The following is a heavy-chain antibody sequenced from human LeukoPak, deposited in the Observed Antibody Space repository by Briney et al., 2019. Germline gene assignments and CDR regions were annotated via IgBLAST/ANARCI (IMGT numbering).Heavy chain of an antibody. V-gene: IGHV3-48*01. CDR2: ISSSSSTI. CDR3: ANFERTVAGPYNWFDP. D-gene: IGHD6-19*01. Sequence: GGSLRLSCAASGFTFSSYSMNWVRQAPGKGLEWVSYISSSSSTIYYADSVKGRFTISRDNFRNTLYLQINSLRAEDTAVYYCANFERTVAGPYNWFDPWGQGTLVTVSS. CDR1: GFTFSSYS. J-gene: IGHJ5*02.